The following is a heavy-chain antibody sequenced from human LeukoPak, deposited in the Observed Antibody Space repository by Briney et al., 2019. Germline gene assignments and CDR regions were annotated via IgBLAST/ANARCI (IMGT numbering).Heavy chain of an antibody. V-gene: IGHV1-18*01. J-gene: IGHJ4*02. CDR1: GYTFTNYG. CDR3: ATADSSGYCLDY. D-gene: IGHD3-22*01. Sequence: ASVKVSCKASGYTFTNYGITWVRQAPGQGLEWMGWISTYNGNTNYPQKLQGRVTMTEDTSTDTAYMELSSLRSEDTAVYYCATADSSGYCLDYWGQGTLVTVSS. CDR2: ISTYNGNT.